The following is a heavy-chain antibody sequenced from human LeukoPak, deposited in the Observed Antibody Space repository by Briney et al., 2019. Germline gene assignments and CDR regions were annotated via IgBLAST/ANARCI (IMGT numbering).Heavy chain of an antibody. CDR2: ISSSSSSI. V-gene: IGHV3-21*04. D-gene: IGHD3-10*01. J-gene: IGHJ4*02. CDR3: ARARAGSSHDY. Sequence: GGSLRLSCAASGFTFSSYNMNWVRQAPGKGLEWVSLISSSSSSIFYADSVRGRFTISRDNAKNSLYLQVNSLRTEDTAVYYCARARAGSSHDYWGQGTLVTVSS. CDR1: GFTFSSYN.